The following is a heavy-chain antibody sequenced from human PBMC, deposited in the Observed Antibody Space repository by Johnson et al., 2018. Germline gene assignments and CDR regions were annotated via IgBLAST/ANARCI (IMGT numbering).Heavy chain of an antibody. CDR1: GGSLNNPY. CDR2: IFYSGST. Sequence: QVQLQEAGPGLVKPSDTMSLTCTVSGGSLNNPYWSWIRQPPGKGPEWIGYIFYSGSTTYNPPLKSRVTISVDTSKKQLSLKLTSGTAADTAVYYCAREATSASWYGDVWTNYYYHYMDVWGKGTTVTVSS. D-gene: IGHD3-10*01. CDR3: AREATSASWYGDVWTNYYYHYMDV. J-gene: IGHJ6*03. V-gene: IGHV4-59*11.